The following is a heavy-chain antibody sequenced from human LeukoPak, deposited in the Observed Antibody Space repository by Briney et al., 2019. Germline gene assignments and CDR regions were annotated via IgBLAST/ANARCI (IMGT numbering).Heavy chain of an antibody. CDR3: ARVAGYSSGWYRYFDL. CDR1: GGSISSYY. D-gene: IGHD6-19*01. CDR2: IYYSGST. J-gene: IGHJ2*01. V-gene: IGHV4-59*01. Sequence: PSETLSLTCTVSGGSISSYYWSWTRQPPGKGLEWIGYIYYSGSTNYNPSLKSRVTISVDTSKNQFSLKLSSVTAADTAVYYCARVAGYSSGWYRYFDLWGRGTLVTVSS.